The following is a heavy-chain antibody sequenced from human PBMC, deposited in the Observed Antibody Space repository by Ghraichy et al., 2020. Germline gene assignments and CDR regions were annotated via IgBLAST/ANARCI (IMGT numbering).Heavy chain of an antibody. J-gene: IGHJ4*02. D-gene: IGHD5-18*01. CDR3: VRLLNGYGEY. Sequence: GGSLRLSCAASGFTFSDYSMKWVRQAPGRGLEWVSSSDRSSTSMYYIDSVKGRFTISRDNAKNSLYLQMNSLRAEDTAIYYCVRLLNGYGEYWGQGTLVTVSS. CDR2: SDRSSTSM. V-gene: IGHV3-21*01. CDR1: GFTFSDYS.